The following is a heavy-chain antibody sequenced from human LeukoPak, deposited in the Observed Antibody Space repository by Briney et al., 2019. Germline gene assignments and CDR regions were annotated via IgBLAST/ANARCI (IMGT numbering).Heavy chain of an antibody. D-gene: IGHD4-17*01. CDR1: GYTLRVYY. V-gene: IGHV3-11*06. CDR2: ISNSSSYT. CDR3: ARAMTTVTTIDY. Sequence: GGSLRLSCASCGYTLRVYYMRWIRQARAKGLEGVSYISNSSSYTNYADSVKGRFTISRDNAKNSLYLQMNSLRAEDTAVYYCARAMTTVTTIDYWGQGTLVTVSS. J-gene: IGHJ4*02.